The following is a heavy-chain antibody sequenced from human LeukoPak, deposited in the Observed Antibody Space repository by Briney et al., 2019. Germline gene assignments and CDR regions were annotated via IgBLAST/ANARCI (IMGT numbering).Heavy chain of an antibody. CDR1: GGSISSSSYY. V-gene: IGHV4-39*07. Sequence: PSETLSLTCTVSGGSISSSSYYWGWIRQPPGKGLEWIGSIYYSGSTYYNPSLKSRVTISVDKSKNQFSLKLSSVTAADTAVYYCASIRNWNYQSTFDYWGQGTLVTVSS. CDR3: ASIRNWNYQSTFDY. J-gene: IGHJ4*02. D-gene: IGHD1-7*01. CDR2: IYYSGST.